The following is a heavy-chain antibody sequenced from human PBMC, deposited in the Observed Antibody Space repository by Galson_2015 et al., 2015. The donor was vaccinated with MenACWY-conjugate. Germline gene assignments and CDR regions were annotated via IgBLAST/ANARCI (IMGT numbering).Heavy chain of an antibody. CDR2: IWYDGSNK. Sequence: SLRLSCAASGFTFSSYGMHWVRQAPGKGLEWVAVIWYDGSNKYYADSVKGRFTISRDNSKNTLYLQMNSLRAEDTAVYYCARELRYFDWLLPGYFDYRGQGTLVTVSS. D-gene: IGHD3-9*01. CDR3: ARELRYFDWLLPGYFDY. V-gene: IGHV3-33*01. CDR1: GFTFSSYG. J-gene: IGHJ4*02.